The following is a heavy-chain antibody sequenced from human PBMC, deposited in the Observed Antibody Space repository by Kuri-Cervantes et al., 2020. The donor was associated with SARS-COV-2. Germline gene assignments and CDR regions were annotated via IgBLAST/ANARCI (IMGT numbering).Heavy chain of an antibody. Sequence: SETLSLTCTVSGGSISSYYWSWIRQPPGKGLEWIGYIYYSGSTNYNPSLKSRVTISVDTSKNQFSLKLSSVTAADTAVYYCASTAGAYYYYGMDVWGQGTTVTVSS. CDR3: ASTAGAYYYYGMDV. D-gene: IGHD6-13*01. CDR1: GGSISSYY. CDR2: IYYSGST. J-gene: IGHJ6*02. V-gene: IGHV4-59*08.